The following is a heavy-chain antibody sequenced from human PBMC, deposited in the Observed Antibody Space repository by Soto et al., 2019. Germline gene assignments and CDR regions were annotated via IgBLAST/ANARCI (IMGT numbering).Heavy chain of an antibody. J-gene: IGHJ4*02. D-gene: IGHD1-7*01. Sequence: QVHLVQSGAEVKKPGASVKVSCKASGYTFTTSGITWVRQAPGQGLEWMGWISANNGNTNYAQNVQGRVTMITDTSTSTAYMELMSLRTDDTAVYYCARCGNWNYASDSWGQGTLVTVS. CDR1: GYTFTTSG. CDR3: ARCGNWNYASDS. CDR2: ISANNGNT. V-gene: IGHV1-18*01.